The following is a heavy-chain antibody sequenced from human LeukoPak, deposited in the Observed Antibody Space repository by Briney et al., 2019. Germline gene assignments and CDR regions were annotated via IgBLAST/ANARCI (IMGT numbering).Heavy chain of an antibody. V-gene: IGHV4-61*02. J-gene: IGHJ4*02. CDR1: GGSISSGSYY. D-gene: IGHD6-13*01. CDR3: ARDQSSWSLSYFDY. CDR2: IYTSGST. Sequence: SETLSLTCTVSGGSISSGSYYWSWIRQPAGKGLEWIGRIYTSGSTNYNPSLKSRVTISVGTSKNQFSLKLSSVTAADTAVYYCARDQSSWSLSYFDYWGQGTLVTVSS.